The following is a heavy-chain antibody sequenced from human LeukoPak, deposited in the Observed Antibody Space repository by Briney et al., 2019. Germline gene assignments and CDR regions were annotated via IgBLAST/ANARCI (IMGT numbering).Heavy chain of an antibody. D-gene: IGHD3-22*01. Sequence: NPSETLSLTCTVSGGSITSGGYYWSWIRQPPGKGLEWIGYISHSGSTYYNPSLRSRVTISVDTSNNQFSLKLSSVTAADTAVYYCARAPYYYDRSGAFDIWGQGTMVTVSS. V-gene: IGHV4-30-2*01. CDR2: ISHSGST. CDR3: ARAPYYYDRSGAFDI. J-gene: IGHJ3*02. CDR1: GGSITSGGYY.